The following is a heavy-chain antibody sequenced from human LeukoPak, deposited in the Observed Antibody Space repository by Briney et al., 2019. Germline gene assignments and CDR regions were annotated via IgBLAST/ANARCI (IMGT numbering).Heavy chain of an antibody. Sequence: SETLSLTCTVSGCSISSYYWSWIRQPPGKGLEWIGYIYYSGSTNYNPSPKSRVTISVDTSKNQFSLKLSSVTAADTAVYYCARSNRESRTCTNGVCYLPFYYYYGTDVWGQGTTVTVSS. V-gene: IGHV4-59*08. CDR2: IYYSGST. D-gene: IGHD2-8*01. CDR3: ARSNRESRTCTNGVCYLPFYYYYGTDV. J-gene: IGHJ6*02. CDR1: GCSISSYY.